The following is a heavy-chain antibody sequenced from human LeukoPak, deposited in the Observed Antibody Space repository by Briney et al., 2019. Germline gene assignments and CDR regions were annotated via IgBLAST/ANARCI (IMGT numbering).Heavy chain of an antibody. CDR3: TRESGSYHGNDY. Sequence: GASVKVSCKASGYTFTGYYMHWVRQAPGQGLEWMGRINPNNGGTNYAQKFQGRVTMTGDTSISIAYMELSSLRSDDTAVYYCTRESGSYHGNDYWGQGTLVTVSS. J-gene: IGHJ4*02. D-gene: IGHD1-26*01. V-gene: IGHV1-2*06. CDR1: GYTFTGYY. CDR2: INPNNGGT.